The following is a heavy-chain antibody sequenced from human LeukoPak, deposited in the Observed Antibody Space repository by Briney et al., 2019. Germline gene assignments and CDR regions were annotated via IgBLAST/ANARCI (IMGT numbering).Heavy chain of an antibody. J-gene: IGHJ6*03. CDR2: IIPIFGTA. D-gene: IGHD2-2*02. CDR1: GGTFSSYA. V-gene: IGHV1-69*06. CDR3: ASHLGYCSSTSCYRYYYYYYYMDV. Sequence: ASVKVSCKASGGTFSSYAISWVRQAPGQGLEWMGGIIPIFGTANYAQKFQGRVTITADKSTSTAYMELSSLRSEDTAVYYCASHLGYCSSTSCYRYYYYYYYMDVWGKGTTVTVSS.